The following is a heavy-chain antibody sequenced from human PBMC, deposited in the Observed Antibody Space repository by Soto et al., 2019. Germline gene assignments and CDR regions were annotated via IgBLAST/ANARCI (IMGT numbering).Heavy chain of an antibody. CDR3: ARDLLGSGMDV. D-gene: IGHD7-27*01. J-gene: IGHJ6*02. V-gene: IGHV4-4*02. CDR2: IYHSGST. Sequence: SETLSLTCAVSGGSISSSNWWSWVRQPPGKGLEWIGEIYHSGSTNYNPSLKSRVTISVDKSKNQFSLKVSSVSAADTAVYYCARDLLGSGMDVWGQGTTVTVSS. CDR1: GGSISSSNW.